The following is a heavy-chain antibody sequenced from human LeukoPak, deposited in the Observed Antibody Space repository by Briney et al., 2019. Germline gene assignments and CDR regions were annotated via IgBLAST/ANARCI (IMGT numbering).Heavy chain of an antibody. V-gene: IGHV4-4*02. D-gene: IGHD6-19*01. CDR2: IYHSGST. J-gene: IGHJ6*03. CDR3: ARWSSGWYRRNFRYYYMDV. Sequence: PSGTLSLTCAVSGGSISSSNWRSWVRQPPGKGLEWIGEIYHSGSTNYNPSLKSRVTISVDTSKNQFSLKLSSVTAADTAVYYCARWSSGWYRRNFRYYYMDVWGKGTTVTISS. CDR1: GGSISSSNW.